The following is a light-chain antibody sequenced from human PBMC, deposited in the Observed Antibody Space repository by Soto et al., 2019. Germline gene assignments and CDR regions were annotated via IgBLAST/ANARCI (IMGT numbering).Light chain of an antibody. CDR3: QKYDDVSQ. J-gene: IGKJ3*01. V-gene: IGKV1-33*01. CDR2: DAS. CDR1: QDITNH. Sequence: DIQMTQSPSSLSASVGDTVTITCQASQDITNHLNWYQQKPGKAPNLLIYDASHLETGVPSRFSGSGSGTYFTLTISSLQPEDIATYYCQKYDDVSQFGPGTKVDF.